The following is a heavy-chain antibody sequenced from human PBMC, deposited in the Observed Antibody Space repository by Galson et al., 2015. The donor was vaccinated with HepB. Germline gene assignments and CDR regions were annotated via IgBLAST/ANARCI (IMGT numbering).Heavy chain of an antibody. D-gene: IGHD3-22*01. CDR3: ARDLADYYDSSGYYPFDY. CDR2: ISSSSSTI. Sequence: SLRLSCAASGFTFSSYSMNWVRQAPGKGLEWVSYISSSSSTIYYADSVKGRFTISRDNAKNSLYLQMNSLRDEDTAVYYCARDLADYYDSSGYYPFDYWGQGTLVTVSS. CDR1: GFTFSSYS. J-gene: IGHJ4*02. V-gene: IGHV3-48*02.